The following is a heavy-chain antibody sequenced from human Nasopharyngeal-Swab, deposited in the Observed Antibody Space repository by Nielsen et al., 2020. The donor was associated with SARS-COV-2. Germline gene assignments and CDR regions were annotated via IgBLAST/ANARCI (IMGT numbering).Heavy chain of an antibody. Sequence: GESLKISCAASGFTFSDYYMSWIRQAPGKGLEWVSYISSSGSTIYYADSVKGRFTISRDNAKNSLYLQMNSPRAEDTAVYYCARDGATVTNYYYYGMDVWGQGTTVTVSS. CDR1: GFTFSDYY. CDR2: ISSSGSTI. CDR3: ARDGATVTNYYYYGMDV. V-gene: IGHV3-11*01. J-gene: IGHJ6*02. D-gene: IGHD4-17*01.